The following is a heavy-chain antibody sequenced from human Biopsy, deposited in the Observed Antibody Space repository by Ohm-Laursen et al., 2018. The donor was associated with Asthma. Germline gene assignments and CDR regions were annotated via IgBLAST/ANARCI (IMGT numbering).Heavy chain of an antibody. Sequence: SLRLSCSASGFTFSNYGMHWVRQAPGKGLDWVAVISFDGSNKNYTDSVKGRFTISRDDSRNTLHLQMNSLRAEDTAVYYCAKDVFPGWELRRGPDYWGQGTLVTVSS. V-gene: IGHV3-30*18. D-gene: IGHD1-26*01. CDR2: ISFDGSNK. CDR1: GFTFSNYG. CDR3: AKDVFPGWELRRGPDY. J-gene: IGHJ4*02.